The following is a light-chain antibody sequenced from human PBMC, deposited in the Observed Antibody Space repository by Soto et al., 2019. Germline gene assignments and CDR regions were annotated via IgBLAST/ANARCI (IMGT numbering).Light chain of an antibody. V-gene: IGLV2-14*01. CDR1: RSDVSGYNY. CDR2: EVS. CDR3: SSYTSSSTHWV. J-gene: IGLJ3*02. Sequence: QSALTQPPSVSGSPGQSITISCTGTRSDVSGYNYVSWYQQHPGKAPKLMIYEVSNRPSGVSNRFSGSKSVNTASLTISGLPDEDEADYYCSSYTSSSTHWVFGGGTKLTVL.